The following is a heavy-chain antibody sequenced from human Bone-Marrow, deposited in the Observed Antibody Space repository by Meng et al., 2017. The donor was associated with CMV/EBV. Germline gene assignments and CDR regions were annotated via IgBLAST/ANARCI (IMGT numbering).Heavy chain of an antibody. V-gene: IGHV3-30-3*01. CDR2: ISYDGSNK. D-gene: IGHD7-27*01. CDR1: GFTFSSYA. Sequence: GGSLRLSCAASGFTFSSYAMHWVRQAPVKGLEWVAVISYDGSNKYYADSVKGRFTISRDNSKNTLYLQMKSLRAEDTAVYYCAKDRGWGSYYFDYWGQGTLVTVSS. J-gene: IGHJ4*02. CDR3: AKDRGWGSYYFDY.